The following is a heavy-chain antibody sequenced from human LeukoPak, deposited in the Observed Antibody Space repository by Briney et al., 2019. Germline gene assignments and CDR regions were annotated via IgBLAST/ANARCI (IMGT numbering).Heavy chain of an antibody. V-gene: IGHV1-69*04. J-gene: IGHJ4*02. CDR3: ARDSASSSGWFDY. CDR2: IIPIFVIA. CDR1: GGTFSSYA. D-gene: IGHD6-19*01. Sequence: SVKVSCKASGGTFSSYAISWVRQAPGQGLEWMGRIIPIFVIANYAQKFQGRVTITADKSTSTAYMELSSLRSEDTAVYYCARDSASSSGWFDYWGQGTLVTVSS.